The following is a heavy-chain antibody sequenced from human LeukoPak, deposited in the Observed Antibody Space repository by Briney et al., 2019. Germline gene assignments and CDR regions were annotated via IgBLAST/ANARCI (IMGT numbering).Heavy chain of an antibody. D-gene: IGHD6-13*01. CDR3: ARRKSSSSWSTCDY. CDR2: ISYDGSNK. J-gene: IGHJ4*02. CDR1: GFTFSNYA. V-gene: IGHV3-30*09. Sequence: TGGSLRLSCAASGFTFSNYAMLWVRQAPSKGLEWVAVISYDGSNKYYADPVKGRFAISRDNSNNTLYLQVSSLRAEDTAVYYCARRKSSSSWSTCDYWGQGTLVTVSS.